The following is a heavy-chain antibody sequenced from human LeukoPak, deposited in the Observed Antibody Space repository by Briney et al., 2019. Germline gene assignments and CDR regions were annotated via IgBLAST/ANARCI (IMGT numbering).Heavy chain of an antibody. CDR3: ARGRYMDV. Sequence: ASVKASCKTSGYIFIDYEINWVRQATGQGLEWMGWMNPKSGDTGYEQKFQGRVTITRDPSISTVYMELSSLRSDDTALYYCARGRYMDVWGKGTTVTVSS. CDR1: GYIFIDYE. J-gene: IGHJ6*03. CDR2: MNPKSGDT. V-gene: IGHV1-8*03.